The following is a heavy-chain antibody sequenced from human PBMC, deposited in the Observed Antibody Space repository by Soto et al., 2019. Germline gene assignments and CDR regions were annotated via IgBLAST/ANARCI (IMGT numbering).Heavy chain of an antibody. CDR3: AKDEGTQESGNNYFDY. V-gene: IGHV3-30*18. CDR2: ISYDGSNK. D-gene: IGHD5-12*01. J-gene: IGHJ4*02. CDR1: GFTFSSYG. Sequence: GGSLRLSCAASGFTFSSYGMHWVRQAPGKGLEWVAVISYDGSNKYYADSVKGRFTISRDNSKNTLYLQMNSLRAEDTAVYYCAKDEGTQESGNNYFDYWGQGTLVTVSS.